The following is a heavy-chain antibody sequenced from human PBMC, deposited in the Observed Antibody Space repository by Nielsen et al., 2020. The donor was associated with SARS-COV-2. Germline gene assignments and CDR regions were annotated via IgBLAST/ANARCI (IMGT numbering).Heavy chain of an antibody. CDR3: AKDEEHGDYYYYYSMDV. V-gene: IGHV3-23*03. CDR1: GFTFSSYA. J-gene: IGHJ6*02. Sequence: GESLKISCAASGFTFSSYAMSWVRQAPGKGLEWVSVIYSGGSSTYYADSVKGRFTISRDNSKNTLYLQMNSLRAEDTAVYYCAKDEEHGDYYYYYSMDVWGQGTTVTVSS. CDR2: IYSGGSST. D-gene: IGHD4-17*01.